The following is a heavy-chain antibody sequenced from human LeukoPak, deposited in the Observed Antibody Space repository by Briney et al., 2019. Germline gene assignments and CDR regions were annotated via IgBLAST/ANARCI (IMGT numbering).Heavy chain of an antibody. V-gene: IGHV3-48*04. CDR1: GFTFSNYW. CDR2: ISSSGSII. J-gene: IGHJ6*03. Sequence: GGSLRLSCAASGFTFSNYWMSWVRQAPGKGLEWVSHISSSGSIIFYADSVKGRFTISRDNAKNSLYLQMNSLRAEDTSVYYCAGRLSSDYYYMDVWGKGTTVTVSS. CDR3: AGRLSSDYYYMDV.